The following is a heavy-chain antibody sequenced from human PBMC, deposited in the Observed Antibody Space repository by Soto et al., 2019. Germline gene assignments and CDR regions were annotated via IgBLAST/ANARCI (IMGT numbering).Heavy chain of an antibody. CDR2: ISYTGST. D-gene: IGHD2-2*01. J-gene: IGHJ4*02. CDR3: TRVSGTAPTAVIFDY. CDR1: GGSMSNYY. Sequence: SETLSLTCTVSGGSMSNYYWSWIRQPPGKGLEWIAYISYTGSTNYNPSLRSRVTTSVDTSKNQFSLKLSSVTAADTAVYYCTRVSGTAPTAVIFDYWGQGTLVTVSS. V-gene: IGHV4-59*01.